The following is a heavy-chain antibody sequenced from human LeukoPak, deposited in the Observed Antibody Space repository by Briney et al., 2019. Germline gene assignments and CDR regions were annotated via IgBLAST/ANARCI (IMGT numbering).Heavy chain of an antibody. J-gene: IGHJ4*02. CDR1: GFTFSSYS. D-gene: IGHD4-23*01. V-gene: IGHV3-21*01. CDR2: ISSSSSYI. Sequence: GGSLRLSCAASGFTFSSYSMNWVRQAPGKGLEWVSSISSSSSYIYYADSVKGRFTIFRDNAKNSLYLQMNSLRAEDTAVYYCARDTTTVVTPINYWGQGTLVTVSS. CDR3: ARDTTTVVTPINY.